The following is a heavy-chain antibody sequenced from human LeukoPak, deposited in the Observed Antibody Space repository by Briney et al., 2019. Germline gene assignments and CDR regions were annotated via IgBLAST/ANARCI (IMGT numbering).Heavy chain of an antibody. V-gene: IGHV1-8*03. CDR3: ARDLYGSGSYYFDY. D-gene: IGHD3-10*01. Sequence: ASVKVSCKASGYTFTSYDINWVRQATGQGLEWMGWMNPNSGNTGDAQKFQGSVTITRDTSASTAYMELSSLRSEDMAVYYCARDLYGSGSYYFDYWGQGTLVTVSS. CDR1: GYTFTSYD. CDR2: MNPNSGNT. J-gene: IGHJ4*02.